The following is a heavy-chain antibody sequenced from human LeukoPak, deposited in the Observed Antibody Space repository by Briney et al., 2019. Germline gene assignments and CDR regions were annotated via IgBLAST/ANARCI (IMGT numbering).Heavy chain of an antibody. CDR3: ARGRRYQLHFFDY. V-gene: IGHV4-4*02. CDR1: GGSIGSDNW. CDR2: INHSGST. D-gene: IGHD2-2*01. J-gene: IGHJ4*02. Sequence: PSETLSLTCAVSGGSIGSDNWWTWVRQPPGKGLEWIGEINHSGSTNYNPSLKSRVTISVDTSKNQFSLKLSSVTAADTAVYYCARGRRYQLHFFDYWGQGTLVTVSS.